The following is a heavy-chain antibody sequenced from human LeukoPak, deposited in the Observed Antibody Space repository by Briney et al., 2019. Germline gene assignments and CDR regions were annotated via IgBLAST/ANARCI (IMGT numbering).Heavy chain of an antibody. D-gene: IGHD5-12*01. CDR1: GGSINSYY. CDR3: ARGLGYSGYASLFDY. CDR2: IFYIGTT. V-gene: IGHV4-59*01. Sequence: SETLSLTCTVSGGSINSYYWSWIRQPPGKGLEWIGNIFYIGTTNYNPSLKSRVTISVDTSKNQFSLRLSSVTAADTAFYYCARGLGYSGYASLFDYWGQGTLVTVSS. J-gene: IGHJ4*02.